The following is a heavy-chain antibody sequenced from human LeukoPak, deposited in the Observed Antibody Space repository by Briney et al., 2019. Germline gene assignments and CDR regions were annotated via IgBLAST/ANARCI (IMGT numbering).Heavy chain of an antibody. V-gene: IGHV1-2*02. CDR1: GYTFTGYH. J-gene: IGHJ3*01. CDR2: IRPNDGVT. CDR3: ARDDEHPYDTKVLDAYDV. Sequence: ASVKVSCKTSGYTFTGYHINWVRQAPGQGLAWVGWIRPNDGVTKYSQNLQGRVTMSRDTSISTTYLELSSLTSDDTATYYCARDDEHPYDTKVLDAYDVWGQGTMVTVSS. D-gene: IGHD3-22*01.